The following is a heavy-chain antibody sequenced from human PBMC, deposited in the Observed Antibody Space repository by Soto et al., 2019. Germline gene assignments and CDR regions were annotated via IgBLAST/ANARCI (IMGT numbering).Heavy chain of an antibody. J-gene: IGHJ4*02. V-gene: IGHV4-39*01. D-gene: IGHD2-2*01. CDR1: GGSISSSSYY. Sequence: SETLSLTCTVSGGSISSSSYYWGWIRQPPGKGLEWIGSIYYSGSTYYNPSLKSRVTISVDTSKNQFSLKLSSVTAADTAVYYCARLYCSSNSCHTEYWGQGTLVTVSS. CDR2: IYYSGST. CDR3: ARLYCSSNSCHTEY.